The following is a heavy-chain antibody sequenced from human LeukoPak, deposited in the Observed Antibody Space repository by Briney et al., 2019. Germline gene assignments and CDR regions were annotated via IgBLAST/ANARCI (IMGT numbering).Heavy chain of an antibody. V-gene: IGHV4-4*02. Sequence: SGTLSLTCAVSGGSISSSNWWSWVRQPPGKGLEWIGEIYHSGSTNYNPSLKSRVTISLDTSKNQFSLEVSSVTAADTAVYYCTRDPSIFRGFFDYWGQGTLVTVSS. CDR3: TRDPSIFRGFFDY. CDR1: GGSISSSNW. CDR2: IYHSGST. J-gene: IGHJ4*02. D-gene: IGHD3-10*01.